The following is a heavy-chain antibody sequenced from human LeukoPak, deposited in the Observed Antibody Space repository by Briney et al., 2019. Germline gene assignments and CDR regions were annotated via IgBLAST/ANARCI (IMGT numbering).Heavy chain of an antibody. D-gene: IGHD6-13*01. J-gene: IGHJ4*02. CDR3: ARDLFAGIAAAGSSDY. CDR2: IIPILGIA. CDR1: GYTFTSYG. V-gene: IGHV1-69*04. Sequence: VASVKVSCTASGYTFTSYGISWVRQAPGQGLEWMGRIIPILGIANYAQKFQGRVTITADKSTSTAYMELSSLRSEDTAVYYCARDLFAGIAAAGSSDYWGQGTLVTVSS.